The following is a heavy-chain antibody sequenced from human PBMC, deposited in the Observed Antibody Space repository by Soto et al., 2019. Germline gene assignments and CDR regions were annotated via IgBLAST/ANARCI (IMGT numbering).Heavy chain of an antibody. Sequence: PSETLSLTCSVSGGSVTGGGYYWSWIRQLPGKGLEWIGYIYHTGSTFYNPSLKSRVTISLDTSKSQFSLKLTSVTAADTAMYYGAGSPARSMFDYWGQGSPVTVSS. D-gene: IGHD3-10*01. CDR2: IYHTGST. V-gene: IGHV4-31*03. CDR1: GGSVTGGGYY. J-gene: IGHJ4*02. CDR3: AGSPARSMFDY.